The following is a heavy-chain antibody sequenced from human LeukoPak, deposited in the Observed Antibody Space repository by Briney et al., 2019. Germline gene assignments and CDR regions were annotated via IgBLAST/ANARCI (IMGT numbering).Heavy chain of an antibody. D-gene: IGHD6-13*01. V-gene: IGHV3-48*04. CDR3: ARDRIAAAGTSYFDY. J-gene: IGHJ4*02. CDR1: GFTFSSYS. CDR2: ISSSSSTI. Sequence: PGGSLRLSCAASGFTFSSYSMNWVRQALGKGLEWVSYISSSSSTIYYADSVKGRFTISRDNAKNSLYLQMNGLRAEDTAVYYCARDRIAAAGTSYFDYWGQGTLVTVSS.